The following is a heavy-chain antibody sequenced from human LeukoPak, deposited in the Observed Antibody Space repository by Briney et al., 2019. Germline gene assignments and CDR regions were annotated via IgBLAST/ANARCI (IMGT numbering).Heavy chain of an antibody. Sequence: SQTLSLTCAISGDSVSSDTVTWDWIRQSPSRGLEWLGRTYYRSEWYYDYALSVKSRITITPDTSKNQFSLQLNSVTPEDTAVYYCVRLIGDSWLDYWGQGTLVTVSS. D-gene: IGHD2-15*01. CDR2: TYYRSEWYY. CDR1: GDSVSSDTVT. J-gene: IGHJ4*02. V-gene: IGHV6-1*01. CDR3: VRLIGDSWLDY.